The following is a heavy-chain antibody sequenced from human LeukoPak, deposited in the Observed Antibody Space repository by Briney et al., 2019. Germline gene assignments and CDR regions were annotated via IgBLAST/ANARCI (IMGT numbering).Heavy chain of an antibody. Sequence: PGGSLRLSCAASGFTFSSYGMHWVRQAPGKGLEWVAVVWYDGSNKYYADSVKGRLTISRDNSKNTLYLQMNSLRAEDTAVYYCAKGKEGGIPAAGTVNAFDIWGQGTMVTVSS. CDR2: VWYDGSNK. J-gene: IGHJ3*02. CDR3: AKGKEGGIPAAGTVNAFDI. D-gene: IGHD6-13*01. CDR1: GFTFSSYG. V-gene: IGHV3-33*06.